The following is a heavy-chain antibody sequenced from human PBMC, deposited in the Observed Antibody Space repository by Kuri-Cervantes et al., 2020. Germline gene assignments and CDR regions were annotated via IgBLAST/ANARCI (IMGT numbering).Heavy chain of an antibody. CDR1: GFTFSDYY. J-gene: IGHJ6*02. D-gene: IGHD3-10*01. CDR3: ARASSGSGSYWDYYYYYYGMDV. CDR2: ISSSGSTI. Sequence: GGSLRLSCAASGFTFSDYYMSWIRQAPGKGLEWVSYISSSGSTIYYADSVKGRFTISRDNAKNSLYLQMNSLRAEDTAVYYCARASSGSGSYWDYYYYYYGMDVWGQGTTVTVSS. V-gene: IGHV3-11*01.